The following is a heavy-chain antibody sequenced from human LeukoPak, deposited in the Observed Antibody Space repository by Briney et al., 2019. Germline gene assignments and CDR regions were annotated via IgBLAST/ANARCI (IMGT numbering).Heavy chain of an antibody. CDR3: ARRVAFCTNGVCYLPPEHFDY. CDR1: GYSISSGYY. V-gene: IGHV4-38-2*01. J-gene: IGHJ4*02. CDR2: IYHSGST. D-gene: IGHD2-8*01. Sequence: KPSETLSLTCAVSGYSISSGYYWGWIRQPPGKGLEWIGSIYHSGSTYYNPSLKSRVTISVDTSKNQFSPKLSSVTAADTAVYYCARRVAFCTNGVCYLPPEHFDYWGQGTLVTVSS.